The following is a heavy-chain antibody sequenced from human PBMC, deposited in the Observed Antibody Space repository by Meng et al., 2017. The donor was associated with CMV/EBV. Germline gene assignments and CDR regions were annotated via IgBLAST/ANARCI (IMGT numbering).Heavy chain of an antibody. D-gene: IGHD6-13*01. V-gene: IGHV3-64*02. CDR2: ISSNGGST. Sequence: GESLKISCAASGFTFSSYAMHWVRQAPGKGLEYVSAISSNGGSTYYADSVKGRFTISRDNSKNTLYLQMGSLRAEDMAVYYCASGLYSSPAYYYGMDVWGQGTTVTVSS. CDR1: GFTFSSYA. CDR3: ASGLYSSPAYYYGMDV. J-gene: IGHJ6*02.